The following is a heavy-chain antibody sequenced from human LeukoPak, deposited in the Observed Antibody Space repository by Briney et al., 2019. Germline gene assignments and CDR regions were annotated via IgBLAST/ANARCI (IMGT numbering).Heavy chain of an antibody. D-gene: IGHD2-2*03. V-gene: IGHV3-48*04. CDR1: GFTFSSYS. CDR3: ARDLGLDGD. CDR2: ISSSSSTI. J-gene: IGHJ4*02. Sequence: QTGGSLRLSCAASGFTFSSYSMNWVRQAPGKGLEWVSYISSSSSTIYYADSVKGRFTISRDNAKNSLYLQMNSLRAEDTAVFYCARDLGLDGDWGQGTLVTVSS.